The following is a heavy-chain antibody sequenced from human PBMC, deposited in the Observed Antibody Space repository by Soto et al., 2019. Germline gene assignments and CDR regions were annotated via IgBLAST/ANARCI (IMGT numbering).Heavy chain of an antibody. CDR3: ARGDCVGGSCYSLAGSFYYYMDV. J-gene: IGHJ6*03. D-gene: IGHD2-15*01. V-gene: IGHV3-74*01. Sequence: EVKLVESGGGLVQPGGSLRLSCAASGFTFSNYWMYWVRQAPEQGLVWVSRINSDGSVSRYADSVKGRLTISRDNVKNTLYLQMNSLRVEDTAVYHCARGDCVGGSCYSLAGSFYYYMDVWGKGTTVTVFS. CDR1: GFTFSNYW. CDR2: INSDGSVS.